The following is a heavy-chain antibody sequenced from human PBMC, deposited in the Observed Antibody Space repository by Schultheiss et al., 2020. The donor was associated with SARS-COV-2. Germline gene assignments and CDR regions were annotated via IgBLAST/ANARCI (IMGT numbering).Heavy chain of an antibody. CDR2: LYYSGST. D-gene: IGHD3-16*02. CDR3: ARHANDYVWGSYRFGYFDP. V-gene: IGHV4-39*01. J-gene: IGHJ5*02. CDR1: GGSIRSSSYY. Sequence: SQTLSLTCTVSGGSIRSSSYYWGWIRQPPWKGLECIGSLYYSGSTYYHPSLKSRVTISVDTSKNQFSLKLSSVTAADTAVYYCARHANDYVWGSYRFGYFDPWGQGTLVTVSS.